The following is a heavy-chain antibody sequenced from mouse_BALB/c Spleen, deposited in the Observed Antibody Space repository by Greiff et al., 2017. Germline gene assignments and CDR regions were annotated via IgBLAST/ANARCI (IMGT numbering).Heavy chain of an antibody. Sequence: QVQLQQSGPELVKPGASVKMSCKASGYTFTDYVISWVKQRTGQGLEWIGEIYPGSGSTYYNEKFKGKATLTADKSSNTAYMQLSSLTSEDSAVYFCARSGAARARYYYAMDYWGQGTSVTVSS. V-gene: IGHV1-77*01. CDR1: GYTFTDYV. CDR3: ARSGAARARYYYAMDY. J-gene: IGHJ4*01. CDR2: IYPGSGST. D-gene: IGHD3-1*01.